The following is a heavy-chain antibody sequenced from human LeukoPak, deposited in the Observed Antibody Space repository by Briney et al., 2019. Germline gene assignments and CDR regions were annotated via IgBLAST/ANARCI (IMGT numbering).Heavy chain of an antibody. CDR3: AGVAARGWFDP. Sequence: SETLSLTCTVSGGSISSYYWSWIRQPPGKGLEWIGYIYYSGSTNYNPSLKSRVTISVDTSKNQFSLKLSSVTAADTAVYYCAGVAARGWFDPWGQGTLATVSS. CDR1: GGSISSYY. J-gene: IGHJ5*02. CDR2: IYYSGST. D-gene: IGHD6-6*01. V-gene: IGHV4-59*08.